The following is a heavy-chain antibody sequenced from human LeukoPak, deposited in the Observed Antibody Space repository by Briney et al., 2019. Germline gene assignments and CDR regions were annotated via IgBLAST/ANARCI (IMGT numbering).Heavy chain of an antibody. CDR3: AREGPSGWQNLNWFDP. CDR2: IYHSGST. CDR1: GGSISSNSYY. V-gene: IGHV4-39*07. Sequence: SETLSLTCAVSGGSISSNSYYWGWIRQPPGKGLEWIGSIYHSGSTYYNPSLKSRVTISVDTSKNQFSLKLSSVIAADTAVYYCAREGPSGWQNLNWFDPWGQGTLVTVSS. D-gene: IGHD6-19*01. J-gene: IGHJ5*02.